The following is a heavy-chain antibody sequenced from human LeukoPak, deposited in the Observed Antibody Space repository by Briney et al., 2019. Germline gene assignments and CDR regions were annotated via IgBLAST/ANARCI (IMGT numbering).Heavy chain of an antibody. V-gene: IGHV3-21*01. Sequence: KAGGSLRLSCAASGFTFSSYSMNWVRQAPGKGLEWVSSISSSSSYIYYADSVKGRFTISRDNAKNSLYLQMNSLRAEDTAVYYCAKAGFSSSWLFDYWGQGTLVTVSS. D-gene: IGHD6-13*01. CDR1: GFTFSSYS. J-gene: IGHJ4*02. CDR3: AKAGFSSSWLFDY. CDR2: ISSSSSYI.